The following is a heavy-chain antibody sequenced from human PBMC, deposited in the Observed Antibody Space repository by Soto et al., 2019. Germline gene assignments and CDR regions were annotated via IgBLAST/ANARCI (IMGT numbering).Heavy chain of an antibody. J-gene: IGHJ4*02. CDR2: IVPIYRTA. CDR1: GGTFSSYR. CDR3: ARDSGAKLSSS. Sequence: QVQLVQSGAEVREPGSSVKVSCKASGGTFSSYRINWVRQAPGQGLEWGGGIVPIYRTADYAQKFQGRVSITADESARPTYLELSRLTSQVTAVYYCARDSGAKLSSSWGQGTLVTVSS. V-gene: IGHV1-69*01. D-gene: IGHD6-13*01.